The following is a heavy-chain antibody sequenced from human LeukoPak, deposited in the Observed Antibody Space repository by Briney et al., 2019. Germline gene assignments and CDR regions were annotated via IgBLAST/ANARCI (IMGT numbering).Heavy chain of an antibody. Sequence: GLTVDFSWKAAGYTFISYGISWKHQAPGQGKDWMGWISVDNGNSSYAQKLQGRVTMTTDTSTSTAYMELRSLRSDDTAVYYCARYRVGDYYYYYMDVWGKGTTVTVSS. CDR2: ISVDNGNS. CDR1: GYTFISYG. J-gene: IGHJ6*03. CDR3: ARYRVGDYYYYYMDV. V-gene: IGHV1-18*01.